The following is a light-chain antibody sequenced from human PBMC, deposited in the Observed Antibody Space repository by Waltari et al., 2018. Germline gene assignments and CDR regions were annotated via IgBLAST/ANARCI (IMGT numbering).Light chain of an antibody. CDR3: QHYDTPLS. V-gene: IGKV1-33*01. J-gene: IGKJ4*01. CDR2: GAS. Sequence: KCQGKQYIYNSLNWYQHKPGKAPNLLCYGASNLEPGVPSRFSGSGSVTHFTFTISSLQPDEFATYYCQHYDTPLSFGGATKVAIK. CDR1: QYIYNS.